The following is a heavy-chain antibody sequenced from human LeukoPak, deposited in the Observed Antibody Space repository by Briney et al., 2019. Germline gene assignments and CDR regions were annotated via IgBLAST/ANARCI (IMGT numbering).Heavy chain of an antibody. CDR2: INHSGST. CDR1: GGSFSGYH. J-gene: IGHJ4*02. V-gene: IGHV4-34*01. Sequence: SETLSLTCAVYGGSFSGYHWSWIRQPPGKGLEWIGEINHSGSTNYNPFLKSRVTISVDTSKNQFSLKLSSVTAADTAVYYCAREPSHGGHDYWGQGTLVTVSS. D-gene: IGHD4-23*01. CDR3: AREPSHGGHDY.